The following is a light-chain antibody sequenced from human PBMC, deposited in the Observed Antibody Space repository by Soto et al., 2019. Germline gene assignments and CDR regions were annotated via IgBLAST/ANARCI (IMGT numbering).Light chain of an antibody. CDR1: QGISDY. CDR2: CAS. CDR3: QQINAYPLT. V-gene: IGKV1-9*01. Sequence: DIQLTQSPSFLSASVGDRVTISCRASQGISDYLAWYQQKPGKAPKLLIYCASTLQSGVPSRFSGSASGPQFTLPISSLQPEDFATYFCQQINAYPLTFGGGTTLEIK. J-gene: IGKJ4*01.